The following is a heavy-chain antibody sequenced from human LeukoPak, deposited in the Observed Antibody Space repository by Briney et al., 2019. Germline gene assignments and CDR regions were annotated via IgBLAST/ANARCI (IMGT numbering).Heavy chain of an antibody. V-gene: IGHV4-34*01. Sequence: SETLSLTCAVYGGSFSVYYWSWIRQPPGKGLEWIGEINHSGSTNYNPSLKSRVTISVDTSKNQFSLKLSSVTAADTALYYCARGYYYDTSGPGGNAFDIWGQGTMVTVSS. D-gene: IGHD3-22*01. CDR1: GGSFSVYY. CDR3: ARGYYYDTSGPGGNAFDI. CDR2: INHSGST. J-gene: IGHJ3*02.